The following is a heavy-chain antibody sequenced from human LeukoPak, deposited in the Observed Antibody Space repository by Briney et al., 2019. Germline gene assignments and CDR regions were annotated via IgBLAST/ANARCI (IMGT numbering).Heavy chain of an antibody. CDR1: GGSFSGYY. Sequence: PSETLSLTCAVYGGSFSGYYWSWIRQPPGKGLEWIGEINHSGSTNYNASLKSRVTISVDTSKNQFSLKLSSVTAADTAVYYCARRGKMVQPTYYYYMDVWGKGTTVTVSS. D-gene: IGHD3-10*01. CDR3: ARRGKMVQPTYYYYMDV. J-gene: IGHJ6*03. CDR2: INHSGST. V-gene: IGHV4-34*01.